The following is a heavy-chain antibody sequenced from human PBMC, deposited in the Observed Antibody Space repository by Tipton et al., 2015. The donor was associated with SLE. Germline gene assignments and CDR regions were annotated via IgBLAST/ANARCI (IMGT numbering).Heavy chain of an antibody. CDR1: GGTFSSYA. V-gene: IGHV1-69*05. CDR3: ARGDSITIFGVVITIGWFDP. J-gene: IGHJ5*02. D-gene: IGHD3-3*01. CDR2: IIPIFGTA. Sequence: QSGAEVKKPGSSVKVSCRASGGTFSSYAISWVRQAPGQGLEWMGGIIPIFGTANYAQKFQGRVTMTTDTSTSTAYMELRSLRSDDTAVYYCARGDSITIFGVVITIGWFDPWGQGTLVTVSS.